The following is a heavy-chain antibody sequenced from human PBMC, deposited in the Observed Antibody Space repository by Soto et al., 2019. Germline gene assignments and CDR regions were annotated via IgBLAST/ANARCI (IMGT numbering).Heavy chain of an antibody. D-gene: IGHD4-17*01. CDR2: IYYSGST. J-gene: IGHJ6*03. Sequence: SETLSLTCTVSGGSISSYYWSWIRQPPGKGLEWIGYIYYSGSTNYNPSLKSRVTISVDTSKNQFSLKLSSVTAADTAVYYCARAPLMYTSLSYGDYYYYYMDVWGKGTTVTVSS. V-gene: IGHV4-59*08. CDR3: ARAPLMYTSLSYGDYYYYYMDV. CDR1: GGSISSYY.